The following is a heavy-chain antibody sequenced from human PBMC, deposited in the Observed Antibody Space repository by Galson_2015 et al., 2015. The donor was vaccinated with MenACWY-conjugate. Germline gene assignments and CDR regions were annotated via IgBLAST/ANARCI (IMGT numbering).Heavy chain of an antibody. V-gene: IGHV3-11*06. D-gene: IGHD3/OR15-3a*01. Sequence: SLRLSCAASGFTFSDYYMSWIRQAPGKGLEWVSYISSSSSYTNYADSVKGRFTISRDNAKNSLYLQMNSLRAEDTAVYYCARDHLGLGATSHSDYWGQGTLVTVSS. J-gene: IGHJ4*02. CDR2: ISSSSSYT. CDR1: GFTFSDYY. CDR3: ARDHLGLGATSHSDY.